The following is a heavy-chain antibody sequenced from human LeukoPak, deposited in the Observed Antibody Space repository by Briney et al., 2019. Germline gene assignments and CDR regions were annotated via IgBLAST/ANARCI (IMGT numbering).Heavy chain of an antibody. Sequence: SETLSLTCTVSGGSITSSSYYWGWIRQPPGKGLEWIGSIYYSGSTYYNPSLKSRVTISVDTSKNHFSLKLSSVTAADTAVYYCATRRHSPLNYYYYYMDVWGKGTTVTVSS. CDR1: GGSITSSSYY. D-gene: IGHD4-11*01. V-gene: IGHV4-39*02. J-gene: IGHJ6*03. CDR3: ATRRHSPLNYYYYYMDV. CDR2: IYYSGST.